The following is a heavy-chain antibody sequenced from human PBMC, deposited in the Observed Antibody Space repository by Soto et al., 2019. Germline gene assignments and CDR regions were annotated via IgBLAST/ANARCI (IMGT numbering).Heavy chain of an antibody. CDR1: GYNFTAYA. CDR3: ARVGYFDSDSFPRPYDY. CDR2: INGGNDKA. Sequence: QVQLVQYGAEVKRPGASVKVSCQASGYNFTAYAMYWVRQDPGQRLEWLGWINGGNDKAGYSPKFQGRITITKKTSANTVFMELIIPRSEETAVYYCARVGYFDSDSFPRPYDYWGQGTLVTVSS. D-gene: IGHD3-22*01. V-gene: IGHV1-3*01. J-gene: IGHJ4*02.